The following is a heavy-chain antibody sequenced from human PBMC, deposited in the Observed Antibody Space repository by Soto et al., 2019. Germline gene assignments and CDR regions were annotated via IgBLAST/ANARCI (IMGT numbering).Heavy chain of an antibody. V-gene: IGHV3-72*01. CDR3: DRVAGLVMIDY. CDR1: RFTFSDHY. CDR2: TRKKSNSYTT. D-gene: IGHD3-22*01. J-gene: IGHJ4*02. Sequence: QSGGSLRLSSAASRFTFSDHYMNWVRHAPGNWLPWVCRTRKKSNSYTTQYTASVKARCAISRYDSKNSMYLQMNGLKTEDSPLYYCDRVAGLVMIDYWGQGTLVTVSS.